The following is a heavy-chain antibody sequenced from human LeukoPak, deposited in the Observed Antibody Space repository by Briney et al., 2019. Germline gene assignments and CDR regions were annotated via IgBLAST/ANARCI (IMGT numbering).Heavy chain of an antibody. V-gene: IGHV3-72*01. J-gene: IGHJ4*02. CDR1: GFTFSDHY. CDR3: ATSWRSTAFDY. CDR2: TRNKANSYTT. Sequence: GGSLRLPCAASGFTFSDHYMDWVRQAPGKGLEWVGRTRNKANSYTTEYAASVKGRFTISRDDSKDSLYLQMNSLKTEDTAVYYCATSWRSTAFDYWGQGTLVTVSS.